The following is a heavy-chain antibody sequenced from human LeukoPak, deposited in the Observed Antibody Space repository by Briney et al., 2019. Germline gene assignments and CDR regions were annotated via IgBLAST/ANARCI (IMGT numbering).Heavy chain of an antibody. D-gene: IGHD3-16*02. CDR1: GGSISSSSYY. CDR2: IYYSGST. V-gene: IGHV4-39*01. J-gene: IGHJ5*02. Sequence: SETLSLTCTVSGGSISSSSYYWGWIRQPPGKGLEWIGSIYYSGSTYYNPSLKSRVTISVDTSKNQFSLKLSSVTAADTAVYYCARLWGFYDYVWGSYRPVHWFDPWGQGTLVTVSS. CDR3: ARLWGFYDYVWGSYRPVHWFDP.